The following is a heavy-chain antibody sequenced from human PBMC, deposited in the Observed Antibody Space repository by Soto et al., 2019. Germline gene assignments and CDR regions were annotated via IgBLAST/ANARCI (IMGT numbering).Heavy chain of an antibody. Sequence: EVQLVESGGGLVKPGGSLRLSCAASGFTFNNAWMNWVRQAPGKGLEWVGRVKTKTDGETTDYAAPAKGRFTISRDDSITTLYLQMNSLEIEDTAVYFCTSRIRTTNDYWGQGTLVTVSS. V-gene: IGHV3-15*07. D-gene: IGHD1-1*01. CDR2: VKTKTDGETT. CDR1: GFTFNNAW. J-gene: IGHJ4*02. CDR3: TSRIRTTNDY.